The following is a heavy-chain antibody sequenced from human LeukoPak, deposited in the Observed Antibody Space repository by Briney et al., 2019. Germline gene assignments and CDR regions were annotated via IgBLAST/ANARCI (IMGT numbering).Heavy chain of an antibody. CDR2: ISYDGSNK. D-gene: IGHD4-17*01. CDR1: GFTISSYA. CDR3: ARDYGDYDYYYYGMDV. Sequence: GGSLRFTCAASGFTISSYAMHWVRQAPGKGLKWVAVISYDGSNKYYADSVKGRFTTSRDNSKNTLYLQMNSLRAEDTAVYYCARDYGDYDYYYYGMDVWGQGTTVTVSS. J-gene: IGHJ6*02. V-gene: IGHV3-30-3*01.